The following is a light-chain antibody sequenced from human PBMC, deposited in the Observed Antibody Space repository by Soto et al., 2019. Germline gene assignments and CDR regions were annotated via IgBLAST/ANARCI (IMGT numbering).Light chain of an antibody. V-gene: IGLV2-11*01. J-gene: IGLJ3*02. CDR2: DVS. Sequence: QSALTQPRSVSGSPGQSVTISCTGTSSDVGGYNYVSWYQQHPGKAPKLMIYDVSKRPSGVPDRFSGSKSGNTASLPISGLQAEDEDDYYCCSYAGSYTWVFGGGTKVTVL. CDR1: SSDVGGYNY. CDR3: CSYAGSYTWV.